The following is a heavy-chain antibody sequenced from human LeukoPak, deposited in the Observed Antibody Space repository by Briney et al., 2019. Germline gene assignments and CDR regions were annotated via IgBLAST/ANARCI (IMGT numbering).Heavy chain of an antibody. J-gene: IGHJ5*02. Sequence: ASVKVSCKASGYTFTSYYMHWVRQAPGQGLEWMGIMNLSGGSTSYAQKLQARVTMTRKTSTSTVYMELSSLRSEDTAVYYCARDLSRYCSSTSCYVSWGQGTLVTVSS. V-gene: IGHV1-46*03. D-gene: IGHD2-2*01. CDR3: ARDLSRYCSSTSCYVS. CDR2: MNLSGGST. CDR1: GYTFTSYY.